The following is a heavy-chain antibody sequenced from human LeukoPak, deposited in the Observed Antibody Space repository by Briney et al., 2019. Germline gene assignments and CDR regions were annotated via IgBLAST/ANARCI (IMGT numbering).Heavy chain of an antibody. V-gene: IGHV4-59*08. CDR3: ASLLREDAFDI. D-gene: IGHD1-26*01. CDR2: IYYSGST. J-gene: IGHJ3*02. Sequence: PSETLSLTCTVSGGSISSYYWSWIRQPPGKGLEWIGYIYYSGSTNHNPSLKSRVTISVDTPKNQFSLKLSSVTAADTAVYYCASLLREDAFDIWGQGTMVTVSS. CDR1: GGSISSYY.